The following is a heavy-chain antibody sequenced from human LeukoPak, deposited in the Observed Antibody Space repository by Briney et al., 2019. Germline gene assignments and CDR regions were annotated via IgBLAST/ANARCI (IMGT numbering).Heavy chain of an antibody. V-gene: IGHV4-39*01. J-gene: IGHJ4*02. CDR3: ARGAGLFDF. D-gene: IGHD4/OR15-4a*01. CDR2: VFFGGST. Sequence: SETLSLTSIVSGGSINSSIYYWGWIRQPPGKGLEWIGSVFFGGSTYYKTSLKSRVTISVDTSKNQFSLNLTSVTAADTAVYYCARGAGLFDFWGQGTLVTVSS. CDR1: GGSINSSIYY.